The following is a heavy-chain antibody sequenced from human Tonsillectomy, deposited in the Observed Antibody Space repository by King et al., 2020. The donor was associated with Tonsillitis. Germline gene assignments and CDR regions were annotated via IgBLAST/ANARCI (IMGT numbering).Heavy chain of an antibody. CDR2: IYYSGST. Sequence: LQLQESGPGLVKPSETLSLTCTVSGGSISSSSYYWGWIRQPPGKGLEWIGSIYYSGSTYYNASLKSRVTISVDTSKNQFSLKLNSVTAADKAVYYCGRHEGSSGWYEGNAFDIWGQGTMVTVSS. CDR1: GGSISSSSYY. J-gene: IGHJ3*02. V-gene: IGHV4-39*01. D-gene: IGHD6-19*01. CDR3: GRHEGSSGWYEGNAFDI.